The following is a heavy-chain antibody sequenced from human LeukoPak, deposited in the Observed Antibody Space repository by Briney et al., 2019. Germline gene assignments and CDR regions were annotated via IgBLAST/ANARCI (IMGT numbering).Heavy chain of an antibody. CDR3: ARASNDFWSGYYLEYFDY. V-gene: IGHV1-8*01. Sequence: ASVKVSCKASGYTFTSYDINWVRQATGQGLEWMGWMNPNSGNTGYAQKFQGRVTMTTDTSTSTAYMELRSLRSDDTAVYYCARASNDFWSGYYLEYFDYWGQGTLVTVSS. CDR2: MNPNSGNT. D-gene: IGHD3-3*01. CDR1: GYTFTSYD. J-gene: IGHJ4*02.